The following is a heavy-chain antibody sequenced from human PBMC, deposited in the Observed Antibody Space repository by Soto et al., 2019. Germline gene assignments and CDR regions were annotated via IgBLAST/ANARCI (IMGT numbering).Heavy chain of an antibody. V-gene: IGHV4-30-4*01. CDR3: ARVYCSSLSCYSMTLDY. CDR2: IYYSGST. CDR1: GGSISSGDYY. D-gene: IGHD2-2*02. Sequence: KTSETLSLTCTVSGGSISSGDYYWSWIRQPPGKGLEWIGYIYYSGSTYYNPSLKSRVTISVDTSKNQFSLKLSSVTAADTAVYYCARVYCSSLSCYSMTLDYWGQGTLVTVSS. J-gene: IGHJ4*02.